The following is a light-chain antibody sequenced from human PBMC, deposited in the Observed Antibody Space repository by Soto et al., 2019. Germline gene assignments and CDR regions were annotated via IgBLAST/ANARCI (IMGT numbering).Light chain of an antibody. CDR2: GAS. CDR1: QSVSSN. Sequence: EIVMTQSPATLSMSLGEIATLSCRASQSVSSNLDWYQQKPGQAPRLLIYGASTRATGIPARFSGSGSGIEFTLTISSLQSEDFAVYYCQHYNDWPTFGQGTKVDIK. V-gene: IGKV3-15*01. J-gene: IGKJ1*01. CDR3: QHYNDWPT.